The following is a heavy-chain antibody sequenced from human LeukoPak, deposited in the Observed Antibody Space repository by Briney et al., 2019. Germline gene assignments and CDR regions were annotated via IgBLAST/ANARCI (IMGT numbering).Heavy chain of an antibody. CDR3: ARGSVGTAHYYYYYMDV. J-gene: IGHJ6*03. Sequence: ASVKVSCXASGGTFSSYAISWVRQAPGQGLEWMGGIIPIFGTANYAQKFQGRVTITADESTSTAYMELSSLRSEDTAVYYCARGSVGTAHYYYYYMDVWGKGTTVTVSS. CDR1: GGTFSSYA. V-gene: IGHV1-69*13. D-gene: IGHD5-18*01. CDR2: IIPIFGTA.